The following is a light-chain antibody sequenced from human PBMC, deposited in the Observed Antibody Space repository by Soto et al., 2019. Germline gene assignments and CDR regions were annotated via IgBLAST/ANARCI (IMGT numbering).Light chain of an antibody. Sequence: DTVMTQSPATLSLSPGERATLSCRASQSINSKLVWYQQKPGQAPRFLIYGASTRATDIPARFRGSGSGTEFTLTIDSLQSEDFAVYYCQQYNDWPPPFGGGAKVDIK. V-gene: IGKV3-15*01. J-gene: IGKJ4*01. CDR1: QSINSK. CDR2: GAS. CDR3: QQYNDWPPP.